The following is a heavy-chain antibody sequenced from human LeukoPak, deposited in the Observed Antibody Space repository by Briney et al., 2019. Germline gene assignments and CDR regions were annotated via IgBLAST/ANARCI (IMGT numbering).Heavy chain of an antibody. CDR3: ARHYYYGSGKYVPFDY. CDR2: FSYGGST. CDR1: GGSIRSSTYY. D-gene: IGHD3-10*01. J-gene: IGHJ4*02. Sequence: PSETLSLTCAVSGGSIRSSTYYWGWIRQSPGKGLEWIGSFSYGGSTNYNPSLKSRITISIDTSNNHFSLKLSSVTAADTAVYYCARHYYYGSGKYVPFDYWGQGTLVTVSS. V-gene: IGHV4-39*01.